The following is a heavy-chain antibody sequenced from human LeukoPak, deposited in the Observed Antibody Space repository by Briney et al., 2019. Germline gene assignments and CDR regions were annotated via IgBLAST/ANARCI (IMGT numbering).Heavy chain of an antibody. D-gene: IGHD3-3*01. J-gene: IGHJ4*02. V-gene: IGHV4-30-4*01. CDR2: IYYSGST. CDR1: GGSISSGDYY. Sequence: SETLSLTCTVSGGSISSGDYYWSWIRQPPGKGLEWIGYIYYSGSTYYNPSLKSRVTISVDTSKNQFSLKLSSVTAADTAVYYCARVRPIPPRLYYDFWSGPYYFDYWGQGTLVTVSS. CDR3: ARVRPIPPRLYYDFWSGPYYFDY.